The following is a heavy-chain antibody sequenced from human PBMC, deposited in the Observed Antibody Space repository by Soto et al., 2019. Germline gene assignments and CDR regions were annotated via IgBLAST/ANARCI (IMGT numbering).Heavy chain of an antibody. V-gene: IGHV3-48*01. CDR1: GFTFSSYN. CDR2: ISLSSSTI. CDR3: ARDYRNYYYYMDV. Sequence: EVQLVESGGGLVQPGGSLRLSCAASGFTFSSYNMNWVRQAPGKGLEWISDISLSSSTIFYADSVKGRFTISRDNAKNSLYLQRNSLRAEDTAVYYCARDYRNYYYYMDVWGKGTTVTVSS. J-gene: IGHJ6*03.